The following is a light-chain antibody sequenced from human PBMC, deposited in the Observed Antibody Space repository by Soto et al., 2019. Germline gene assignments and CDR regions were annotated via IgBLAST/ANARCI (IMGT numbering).Light chain of an antibody. CDR2: GAS. CDR1: QSITKY. CDR3: QQSHSLPRT. V-gene: IGKV1-39*01. J-gene: IGKJ4*01. Sequence: DVQMTQSPSSLSAYVGDRVSITCRASQSITKYLNWYQQKPGTAPKLFIYGASSLQSGVPLRFSGSGFGTDFTLNISSLHPEDVATYYFQQSHSLPRTFGGGTKLEIK.